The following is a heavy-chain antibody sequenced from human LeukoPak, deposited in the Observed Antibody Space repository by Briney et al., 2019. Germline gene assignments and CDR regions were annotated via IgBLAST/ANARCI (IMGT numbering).Heavy chain of an antibody. D-gene: IGHD4-23*01. CDR1: GFTFSSYA. CDR3: AKDWYSFTVVTPFSH. CDR2: ISNDGNKK. Sequence: GGSLRLSCAASGFTFSSYAMSWVRQAPGKGLEWVAGISNDGNKKYYADSVKGRFIISRDNSKNTLYLQMNSLRAEDTAVYYCAKDWYSFTVVTPFSHWGQGTLVTVSS. J-gene: IGHJ4*02. V-gene: IGHV3-30*18.